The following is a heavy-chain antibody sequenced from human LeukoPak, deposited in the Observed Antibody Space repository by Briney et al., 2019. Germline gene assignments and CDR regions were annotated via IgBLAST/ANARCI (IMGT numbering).Heavy chain of an antibody. CDR2: IIPTGST. V-gene: IGHV4-4*07. CDR1: GGSLGTYY. CDR3: ARLTGPRDKWSDP. D-gene: IGHD7-27*01. J-gene: IGHJ5*02. Sequence: SETLSLTCTVSGGSLGTYYWNWIRQPAGKGLEWIGRIIPTGSTSYNPSLESRVTMSVDRSKNQFSLKMKSLTAADTAVYYCARLTGPRDKWSDPWGQGILVTVSS.